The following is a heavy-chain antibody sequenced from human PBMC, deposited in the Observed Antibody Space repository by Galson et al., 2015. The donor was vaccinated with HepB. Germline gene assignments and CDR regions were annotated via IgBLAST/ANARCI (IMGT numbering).Heavy chain of an antibody. CDR2: IWYDGSNK. J-gene: IGHJ4*02. CDR1: GFTFSSYG. CDR3: ARGEAYCSGGSCLEEFDY. V-gene: IGHV3-33*08. D-gene: IGHD2-15*01. Sequence: SLRLSCAASGFTFSSYGMHWVRQAPGKGLEWVAVIWYDGSNKYYADSVKGRFTISRDNSKNTLYLQMNSLRAEDTAVYYCARGEAYCSGGSCLEEFDYWGQGTLVTVSS.